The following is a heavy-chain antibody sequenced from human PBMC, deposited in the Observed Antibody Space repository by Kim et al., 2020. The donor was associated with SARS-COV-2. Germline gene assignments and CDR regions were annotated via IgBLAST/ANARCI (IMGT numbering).Heavy chain of an antibody. D-gene: IGHD1-26*01. CDR2: IYTGGTS. CDR1: GDSMSNNY. V-gene: IGHV4-4*07. J-gene: IGHJ1*01. CDR3: ARGPQWEQPLYH. Sequence: SETLSLTCTVFGDSMSNNYWSWIRQPAGKGLEWIGRIYTGGTSIYNPSLKSRVTMSVDTSKKQLTLPLTSVTAADTALYYCARGPQWEQPLYHWAHGIL.